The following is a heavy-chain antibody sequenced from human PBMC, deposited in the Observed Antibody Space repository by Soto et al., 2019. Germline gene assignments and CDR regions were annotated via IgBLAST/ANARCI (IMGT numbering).Heavy chain of an antibody. CDR3: ARGGGEVDC. D-gene: IGHD3-16*01. Sequence: VQLVQSGGEVKKPGASVKVSCKASGYTFTSYVLTWVRQAPGQGLEWMGWISAYNGNTTSAQKFQGRVTMTTATTTNTACIELRRPRSDDKARYYCARGGGEVDCWGQGTLVTVSS. CDR2: ISAYNGNT. CDR1: GYTFTSYV. J-gene: IGHJ4*02. V-gene: IGHV1-18*04.